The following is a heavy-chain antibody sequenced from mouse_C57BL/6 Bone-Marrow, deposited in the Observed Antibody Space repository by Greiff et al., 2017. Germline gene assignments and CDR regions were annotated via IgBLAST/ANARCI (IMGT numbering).Heavy chain of an antibody. CDR2: IYPGSGNT. J-gene: IGHJ2*01. D-gene: IGHD1-1*01. CDR1: GYTFTDYY. Sequence: VQLQQSGAELVRPGASVKLSCKASGYTFTDYYINWVKQRPGQGLEWIARIYPGSGNTYYNEKFKGKATLTAEKSSSTAYMQLSSLTSEDSAVYFCARERVITTVVALDYWGQGTTLTVSS. CDR3: ARERVITTVVALDY. V-gene: IGHV1-76*01.